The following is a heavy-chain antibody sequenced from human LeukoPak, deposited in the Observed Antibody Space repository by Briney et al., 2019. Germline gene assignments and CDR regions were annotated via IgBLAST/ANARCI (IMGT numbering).Heavy chain of an antibody. CDR2: ISNDGRNI. CDR3: ARESEKSYYDTNLNWFDP. D-gene: IGHD3-22*01. Sequence: GGSLRLSCTTSGFIFRTYWMHWVRRDPGKGLVWVSRISNDGRNINYADSVKGRFTISRDNAKNTLYLQMNSLRAEDTAVYYCARESEKSYYDTNLNWFDPWGQGTLVTVSS. V-gene: IGHV3-74*01. CDR1: GFIFRTYW. J-gene: IGHJ5*02.